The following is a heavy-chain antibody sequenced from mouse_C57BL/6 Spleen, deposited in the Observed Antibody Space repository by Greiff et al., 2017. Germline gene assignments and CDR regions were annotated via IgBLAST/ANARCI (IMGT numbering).Heavy chain of an antibody. CDR3: ARFYGNFPYYAMDY. Sequence: VQLQQPGAELVRPGSSVKLSCKASGYTFTSYWMHWVKQRPIQGLEWIGNIDPSDSETHYNQKFKDKATLTVDKSSSTAYMQLSSLTSEDSAVYYCARFYGNFPYYAMDYWGQGTSVTVSS. V-gene: IGHV1-52*01. J-gene: IGHJ4*01. CDR2: IDPSDSET. D-gene: IGHD2-1*01. CDR1: GYTFTSYW.